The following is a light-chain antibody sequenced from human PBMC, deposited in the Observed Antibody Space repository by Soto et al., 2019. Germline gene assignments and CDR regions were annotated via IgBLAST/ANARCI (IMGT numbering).Light chain of an antibody. Sequence: DIQSTHTPSTLSASVGDRVTITCRASQSISVWLAWYQQKAGKAPNLLIYKASRLESGVPSRFSGSGSETEFTLTISGLQPGDSTTYYCQQYNSYSPTFGQGTKVDIK. J-gene: IGKJ1*01. CDR3: QQYNSYSPT. V-gene: IGKV1-5*03. CDR2: KAS. CDR1: QSISVW.